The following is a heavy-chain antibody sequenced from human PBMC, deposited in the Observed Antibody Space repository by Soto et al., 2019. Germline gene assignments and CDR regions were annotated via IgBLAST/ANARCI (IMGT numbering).Heavy chain of an antibody. V-gene: IGHV3-30-3*01. CDR2: ISYDGSNK. CDR1: GFTFSSYA. J-gene: IGHJ3*02. CDR3: ARDPERGYSGWGAFDI. D-gene: IGHD5-12*01. Sequence: GGSLRLSXAASGFTFSSYAMHWVRQAPGKGLEWVAVISYDGSNKYYADSVKGRFTISRDNSKNTLYLQMNSLRAEDTAVYYCARDPERGYSGWGAFDIWGQGTMVTVSS.